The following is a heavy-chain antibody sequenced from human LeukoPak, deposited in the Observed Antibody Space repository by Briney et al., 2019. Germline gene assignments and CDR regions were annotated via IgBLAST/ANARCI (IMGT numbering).Heavy chain of an antibody. D-gene: IGHD3-10*01. CDR2: IYYSGST. CDR1: GGSFSGYY. J-gene: IGHJ5*02. CDR3: ASYYYASGSYSWFDP. Sequence: SETLSLTCAVYGGSFSGYYWSWIRQPPGKGLEWIGYIYYSGSTYYNPSLKSRLTISVDTSKTQFSLKLSSVTAADTAVYYCASYYYASGSYSWFDPWGQGTLVTVSS. V-gene: IGHV4-30-4*01.